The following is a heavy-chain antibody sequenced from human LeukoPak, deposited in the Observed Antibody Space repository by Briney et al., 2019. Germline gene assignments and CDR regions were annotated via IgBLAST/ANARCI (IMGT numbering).Heavy chain of an antibody. CDR3: ARDPLSTVAGTSFDY. CDR2: ISAYNGNT. V-gene: IGHV1-18*01. D-gene: IGHD6-19*01. J-gene: IGHJ4*02. CDR1: GYTFTSYG. Sequence: EASVKVSCKASGYTFTSYGISWVREAPAQGLEWMGWISAYNGNTNYAQKLQGRVTMTTDTYTSTAYMELRSLRSDDTPVYYCARDPLSTVAGTSFDYWGQRTLVTVSS.